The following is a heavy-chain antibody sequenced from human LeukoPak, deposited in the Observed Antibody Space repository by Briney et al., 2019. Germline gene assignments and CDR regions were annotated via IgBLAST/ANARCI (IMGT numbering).Heavy chain of an antibody. Sequence: SETLSLTCSVSGGSISTYFWSWIRQPAGKGLEWIGRIYGGGGTNYSPSLKSRITMSVESSKSQISLKLTYMTAADTAVYFCARASAVRWIDYWGQGILVTVSS. D-gene: IGHD2-2*01. CDR3: ARASAVRWIDY. CDR1: GGSISTYF. CDR2: IYGGGGT. V-gene: IGHV4-4*07. J-gene: IGHJ4*02.